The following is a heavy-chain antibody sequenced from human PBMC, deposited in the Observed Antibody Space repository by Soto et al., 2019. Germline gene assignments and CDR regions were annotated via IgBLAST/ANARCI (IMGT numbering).Heavy chain of an antibody. CDR2: LNQDGSEK. V-gene: IGHV3-7*01. CDR1: GITFINYW. J-gene: IGHJ5*02. D-gene: IGHD2-2*01. Sequence: EVQLVESGGGLVQPGGSLRLSCAASGITFINYWMTWVRQAPGKGLEWVANLNQDGSEKHYVDSVKGGFTISRDNAKNSLYLQMNSLRAEDTAVYYCARREIVVGADWFDPWGQGTLVTVAP. CDR3: ARREIVVGADWFDP.